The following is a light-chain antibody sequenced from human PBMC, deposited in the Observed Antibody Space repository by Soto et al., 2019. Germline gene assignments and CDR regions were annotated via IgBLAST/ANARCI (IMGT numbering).Light chain of an antibody. CDR3: GTWDSSLSAVV. Sequence: QSVLTQPPSVSAAPGQTVTISCSGNKSNIGNNYVSWYQQPPGTAPRLLMYDNDKRPSGIPDRFSGSKFGTSATLGITGLQTGDEADYYCGTWDSSLSAVVFGGGTKLTVL. CDR1: KSNIGNNY. J-gene: IGLJ2*01. V-gene: IGLV1-51*01. CDR2: DND.